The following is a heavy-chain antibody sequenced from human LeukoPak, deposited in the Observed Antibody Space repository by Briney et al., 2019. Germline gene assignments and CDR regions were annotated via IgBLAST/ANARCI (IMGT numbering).Heavy chain of an antibody. D-gene: IGHD1-14*01. V-gene: IGHV1-2*02. CDR1: GYTFTGYY. CDR2: INPNSGGT. J-gene: IGHJ6*02. Sequence: ASVKVSCTASGYTFTGYYMHWVRQAPGQGLEWMGWINPNSGGTNYAQKFQGRVTMTRDTSISTAYMELSRLRSDDTAVYYCAETTRSQRPKNYYYYYGMDVWGQGTTVTVSS. CDR3: AETTRSQRPKNYYYYYGMDV.